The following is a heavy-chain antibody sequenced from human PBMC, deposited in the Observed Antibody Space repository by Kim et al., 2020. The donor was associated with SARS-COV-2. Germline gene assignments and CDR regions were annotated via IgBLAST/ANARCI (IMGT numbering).Heavy chain of an antibody. CDR1: GGSISSSSYY. J-gene: IGHJ4*02. CDR2: IYYSGST. D-gene: IGHD6-19*01. V-gene: IGHV4-39*01. CDR3: ALGEQWLGVLGGY. Sequence: SETLSLTCTVSGGSISSSSYYWGWIRQPPGKGLEWIGSIYYSGSTYYNPSLKSRVTISVDTSKNQFSLKLSSVTAADTAVYYCALGEQWLGVLGGYWGQGTLVTVSS.